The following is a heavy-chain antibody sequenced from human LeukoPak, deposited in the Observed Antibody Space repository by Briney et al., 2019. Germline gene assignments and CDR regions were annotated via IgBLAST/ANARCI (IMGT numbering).Heavy chain of an antibody. Sequence: PSGTLSLTCAVSGGSVSRSNWWNWVRQPPPKGLEWSGKIHHSGSTNYNPSLKSRVTMSVDKSNNQFSLKLSSVTAADTAVYYCARTEAFCSDTSCSNWFDPWGQGTLVTVSS. D-gene: IGHD2-2*01. V-gene: IGHV4-4*02. CDR3: ARTEAFCSDTSCSNWFDP. CDR1: GGSVSRSNW. CDR2: IHHSGST. J-gene: IGHJ5*02.